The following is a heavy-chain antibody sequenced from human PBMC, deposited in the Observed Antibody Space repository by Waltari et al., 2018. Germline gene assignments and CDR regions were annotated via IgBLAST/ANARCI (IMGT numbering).Heavy chain of an antibody. D-gene: IGHD6-6*01. V-gene: IGHV3-21*01. CDR2: ISSSSSYI. CDR3: ARGSSISGGMDV. CDR1: GFTFSSYS. J-gene: IGHJ6*02. Sequence: EVQLVESGGGLVKPGGSLRLSCAASGFTFSSYSMNWFRQAPGKGLEWVSSISSSSSYIYYADSVKGRFTISRDNAKNSLYLQMNSLRAEDTAVYYCARGSSISGGMDVWGQGTTVTVSS.